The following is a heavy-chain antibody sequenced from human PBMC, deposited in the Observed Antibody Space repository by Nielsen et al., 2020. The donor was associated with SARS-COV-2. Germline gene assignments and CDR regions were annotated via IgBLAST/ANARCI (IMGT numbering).Heavy chain of an antibody. D-gene: IGHD2-21*02. J-gene: IGHJ6*02. CDR2: INHSGST. CDR1: GGSFSGYY. V-gene: IGHV4-34*01. Sequence: SETLSLTCAVYGGSFSGYYWSWIRQPPGKGLEWIGEINHSGSTNYNPSLKSRVTISVDTSKNQFSLKLSSVTAADTAVYYCVRERMAVTYVYYNYGMGVWGQGTTVTVSS. CDR3: VRERMAVTYVYYNYGMGV.